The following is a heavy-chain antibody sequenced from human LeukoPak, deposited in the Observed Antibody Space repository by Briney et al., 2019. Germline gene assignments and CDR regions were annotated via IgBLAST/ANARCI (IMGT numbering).Heavy chain of an antibody. CDR3: ARDQRDGMILFDY. V-gene: IGHV3-7*01. CDR2: IKEDGSQK. D-gene: IGHD3-16*01. J-gene: IGHJ4*02. Sequence: GSLRLSCVASGFPFNNYWMSWVRQAPGKGLEWVANIKEDGSQKNYVESVKGRFTISRDNAKNSLYLQMNRLRAEDTAVYYCARDQRDGMILFDYWGQGKLVIVSS. CDR1: GFPFNNYW.